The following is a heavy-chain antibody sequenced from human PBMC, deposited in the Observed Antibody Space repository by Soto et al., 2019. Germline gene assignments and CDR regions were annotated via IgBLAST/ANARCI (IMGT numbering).Heavy chain of an antibody. CDR3: ARGLEPSPYYYYGMDV. CDR1: GDSVSSNSAA. CDR2: TYYRSKWYN. J-gene: IGHJ6*02. Sequence: SQTLSLTCAISGDSVSSNSAAWNWIRQSPSRGLEWLGRTYYRSKWYNDYAVSVKGRITINPDTSKNQFSLQLNSVTPEDTAVYYCARGLEPSPYYYYGMDVWGQGTTVTVSS. V-gene: IGHV6-1*01. D-gene: IGHD1-1*01.